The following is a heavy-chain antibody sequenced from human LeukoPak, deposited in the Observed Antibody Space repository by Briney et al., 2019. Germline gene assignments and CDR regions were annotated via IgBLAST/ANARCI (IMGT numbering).Heavy chain of an antibody. Sequence: GGSLRLSCAASGFSFSTYWMSWARQAPGKGLEGVANIKEDGSDKNYVDSVKGRFTIARDNAKNYVYLQMKSLRAEDTAVYYCARDRGFDNFDYWGQGTLVTVSS. CDR1: GFSFSTYW. CDR3: ARDRGFDNFDY. V-gene: IGHV3-7*01. CDR2: IKEDGSDK. J-gene: IGHJ4*02. D-gene: IGHD3-9*01.